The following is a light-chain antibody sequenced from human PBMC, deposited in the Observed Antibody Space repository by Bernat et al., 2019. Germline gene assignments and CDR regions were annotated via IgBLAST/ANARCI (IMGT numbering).Light chain of an antibody. CDR1: QSISSW. CDR3: QQYDDYPLS. CDR2: KAS. J-gene: IGKJ3*01. Sequence: DIQMTQSPSTLSASVGDSVIITCRVSQSISSWLAWDQQKPGKAPKLLIYKASSLESGVPSKFSGTGSGTELTLSISSLQPDDFATYYCQQYDDYPLSFGPGTKVDVK. V-gene: IGKV1-5*03.